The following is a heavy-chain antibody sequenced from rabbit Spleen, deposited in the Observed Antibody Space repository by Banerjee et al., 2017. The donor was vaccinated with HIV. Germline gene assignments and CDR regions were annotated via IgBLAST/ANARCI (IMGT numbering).Heavy chain of an antibody. V-gene: IGHV1S40*01. D-gene: IGHD7-1*01. CDR1: GLSFISGYY. CDR3: ARFYAGYGDFGYAAM. Sequence: QSLEESRGDLVKPGTSLTLTCTASGLSFISGYYMCWVRQAPGKGLEWIACIGAGSGGTTYYANWAKGRFTISKTSSTTVTLQMTSLTVADTATYFCARFYAGYGDFGYAAMWGPGTLVTVS. CDR2: IGAGSGGTT. J-gene: IGHJ4*01.